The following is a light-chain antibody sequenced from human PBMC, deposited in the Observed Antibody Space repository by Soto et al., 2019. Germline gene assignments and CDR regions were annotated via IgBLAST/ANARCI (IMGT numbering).Light chain of an antibody. J-gene: IGKJ5*01. V-gene: IGKV1-39*01. CDR3: QQSYSTPPIN. CDR1: QTISSW. Sequence: DIQITHSPSTLSASVGDRVTITFLASQTISSWLAWHQQKPGKAPKLLIYAASYLQSGVPSRFSGGGSGTDFTLTISSLQPEDFATYYCQQSYSTPPINFGQGTRLEIK. CDR2: AAS.